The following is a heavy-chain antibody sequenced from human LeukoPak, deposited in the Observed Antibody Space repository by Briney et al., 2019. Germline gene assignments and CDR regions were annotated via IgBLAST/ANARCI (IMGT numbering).Heavy chain of an antibody. Sequence: GRSLRLSCSVSGFXFSRYGIHWVRQAPGKGLEWVAVIWYDGSQEYYADSVKGRFTISRDNSKSTLFLEINSLRAEDTAQYYCARADETNMDYWGQGTLVIVST. D-gene: IGHD2/OR15-2a*01. CDR3: ARADETNMDY. CDR1: GFXFSRYG. CDR2: IWYDGSQE. V-gene: IGHV3-33*01. J-gene: IGHJ4*02.